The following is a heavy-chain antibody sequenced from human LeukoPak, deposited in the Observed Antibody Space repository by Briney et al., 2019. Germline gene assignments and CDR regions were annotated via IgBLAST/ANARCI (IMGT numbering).Heavy chain of an antibody. CDR1: GFTVSSSY. J-gene: IGHJ4*02. CDR3: ARQIGGGWSFDY. V-gene: IGHV3-66*04. CDR2: IYSGGTI. Sequence: GGSLRLSCVASGFTVSSSYMTWVRQAPGKGLEWVSFIYSGGTIYYADSVKGRFTISRDNSKNTLYLQMNSLRAEDTAVYYCARQIGGGWSFDYWGQGTLVTVSS. D-gene: IGHD6-19*01.